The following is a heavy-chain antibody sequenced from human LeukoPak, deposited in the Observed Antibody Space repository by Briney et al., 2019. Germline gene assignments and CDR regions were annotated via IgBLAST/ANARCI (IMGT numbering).Heavy chain of an antibody. CDR1: GGSFSGYY. CDR2: INHSGST. D-gene: IGHD6-19*01. Sequence: SETLSLTCAVYGGSFSGYYWSWLRQPPGKGLEWIGEINHSGSTNYNPSLKSRVTISVDTSKNQFSLKLSSVTAADAAVYYCARGPRSVAVAHRYYYYMDVWGKGTTVTVSS. V-gene: IGHV4-34*01. CDR3: ARGPRSVAVAHRYYYYMDV. J-gene: IGHJ6*03.